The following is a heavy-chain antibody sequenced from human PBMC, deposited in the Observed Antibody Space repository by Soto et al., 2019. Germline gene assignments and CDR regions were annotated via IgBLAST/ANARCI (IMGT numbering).Heavy chain of an antibody. CDR1: GFTFSNYA. Sequence: EVQLLESGGGLVQPGGSLRLSCAASGFTFSNYAMTWVRQAPGKGLEWVSAIGGSGDTTYYADSVKGRFTISRDNSKSTLYLQMNSLRAEDTAVHYCTKVLGGYYFDYWGQGTLVTVSS. CDR3: TKVLGGYYFDY. CDR2: IGGSGDTT. V-gene: IGHV3-23*01. J-gene: IGHJ4*02. D-gene: IGHD3-16*01.